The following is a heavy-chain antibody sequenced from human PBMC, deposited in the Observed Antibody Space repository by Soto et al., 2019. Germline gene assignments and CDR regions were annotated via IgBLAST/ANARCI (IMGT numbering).Heavy chain of an antibody. V-gene: IGHV4-39*01. CDR1: GGSISSSSYY. J-gene: IGHJ3*01. CDR2: IYYSGST. CDR3: ARLFGEFDAFDF. D-gene: IGHD3-10*01. Sequence: PSETLSLTCTVSGGSISSSSYYWGWIRQPPGKGLEWIGSIYYSGSTYYNPSLKSRVTISVDTSKNQFSLKLSSVTAADMAVYYCARLFGEFDAFDFWGQGTTVIVSS.